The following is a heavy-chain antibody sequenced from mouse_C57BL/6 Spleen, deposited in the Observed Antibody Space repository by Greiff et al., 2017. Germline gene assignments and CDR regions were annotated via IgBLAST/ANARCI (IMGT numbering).Heavy chain of an antibody. CDR1: GFTFSDYG. CDR3: ARNYGSSYRYFDV. CDR2: ISSGSSTI. V-gene: IGHV5-17*01. J-gene: IGHJ1*03. Sequence: EVHLVESGGGLVKPGGSLKLSCAASGFTFSDYGMHWVRQAPEKGLEWVAYISSGSSTIYYADTVKGRFTISRDNAKNTLFLQMTSLRSEDTAMYECARNYGSSYRYFDVWGTGTTVTVSS. D-gene: IGHD1-1*01.